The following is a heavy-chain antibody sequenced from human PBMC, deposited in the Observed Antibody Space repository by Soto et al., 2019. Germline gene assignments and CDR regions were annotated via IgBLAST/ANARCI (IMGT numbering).Heavy chain of an antibody. CDR3: ARYASGSYYNGIFDY. J-gene: IGHJ4*02. CDR1: GGSISSGGYY. D-gene: IGHD3-10*01. CDR2: IYYGGST. V-gene: IGHV4-30-4*01. Sequence: QVQLQESGPGLVKPSQTLSLTCTVSGGSISSGGYYWSWIRQPPGKGLEWIGYIYYGGSTYYNPSLKSRVTISVDTSKNQFSLNLSSVTAADTAVFYCARYASGSYYNGIFDYWGQGTLVTVSS.